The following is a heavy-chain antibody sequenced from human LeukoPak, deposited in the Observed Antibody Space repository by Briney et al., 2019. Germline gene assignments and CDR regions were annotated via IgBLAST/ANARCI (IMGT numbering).Heavy chain of an antibody. CDR2: IYHSEST. J-gene: IGHJ3*02. V-gene: IGHV4-30-2*01. CDR1: GGSISSGGYS. D-gene: IGHD3-10*01. CDR3: ARDEPNLRKNYYGSGSYPYDAFDI. Sequence: PSETLSLTCAVSGGSISSGGYSWSWIRQPPGKGLEWIGYIYHSESTYYNPSLKSRVTISVDRSKNQFSLKLSSVTAADTAVYYCARDEPNLRKNYYGSGSYPYDAFDIWGQGTMVTVSS.